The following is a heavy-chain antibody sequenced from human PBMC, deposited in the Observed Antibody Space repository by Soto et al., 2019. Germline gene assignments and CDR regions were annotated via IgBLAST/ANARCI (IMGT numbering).Heavy chain of an antibody. CDR3: ASIWFGDFDY. CDR1: GGSISSDDFY. J-gene: IGHJ4*01. Sequence: SETLSLTCTVSGGSISSDDFYWSWIRQHPGKGLEWIGYFHSSGATYKDPSLKSRVTISVDTSKNQISLKLDSVTAADTAVYYCASIWFGDFDYWGHGTLVTVSS. CDR2: FHSSGAT. V-gene: IGHV4-30-4*08. D-gene: IGHD3-10*01.